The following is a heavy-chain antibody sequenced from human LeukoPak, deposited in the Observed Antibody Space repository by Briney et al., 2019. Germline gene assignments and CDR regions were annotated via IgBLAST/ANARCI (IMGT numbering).Heavy chain of an antibody. CDR2: INPNSGGT. Sequence: GASVKVSRKASGYTFTGYYMHWVRQAPGQGLEWMGWINPNSGGTNYAQKFQGRVTMTKDTSISTAYMELSRLRSDDTAVYYCARGRRRDGYNVDYWGQGTLVTVSS. J-gene: IGHJ4*02. CDR1: GYTFTGYY. V-gene: IGHV1-2*02. D-gene: IGHD5-24*01. CDR3: ARGRRRDGYNVDY.